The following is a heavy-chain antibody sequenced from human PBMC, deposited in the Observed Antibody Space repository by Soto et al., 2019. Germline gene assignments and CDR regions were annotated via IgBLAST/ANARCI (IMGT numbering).Heavy chain of an antibody. CDR3: ARDATTFGVPEILLDY. J-gene: IGHJ4*02. CDR1: GDSVSSNSAA. D-gene: IGHD3-3*01. V-gene: IGHV6-1*01. Sequence: SQTLSLTCVIFGDSVSSNSAAWNWIRQSPSRGLEWLGRTYYRSRWYNDYAVSVRSGLTVNADTSKNQFSLHLNSVTPDDTAVYYCARDATTFGVPEILLDYWGQGTLVTVSS. CDR2: TYYRSRWYN.